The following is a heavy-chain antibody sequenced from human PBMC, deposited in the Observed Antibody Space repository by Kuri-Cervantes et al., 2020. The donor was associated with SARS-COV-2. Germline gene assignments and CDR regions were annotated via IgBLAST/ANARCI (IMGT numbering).Heavy chain of an antibody. Sequence: ASVKVSCKASGYTFTSYGISWVRRAPGQGLEWMGWISAYNGNTNYAQKLQGRVTMTTDTSTSTAYMELRSLRSDDTAVYYCARDLEFLEWLLPSLLDYWGQGTLVTVSS. CDR2: ISAYNGNT. CDR1: GYTFTSYG. CDR3: ARDLEFLEWLLPSLLDY. D-gene: IGHD3-3*01. J-gene: IGHJ4*02. V-gene: IGHV1-18*01.